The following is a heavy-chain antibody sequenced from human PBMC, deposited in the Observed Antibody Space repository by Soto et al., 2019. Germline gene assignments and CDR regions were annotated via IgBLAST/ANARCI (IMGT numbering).Heavy chain of an antibody. CDR3: ARESGGSTATLDYYYFYMDV. V-gene: IGHV1-2*04. CDR2: INPNSGVT. CDR1: GDRFTDYY. J-gene: IGHJ6*03. Sequence: QVQLVQSGAEVKEPGASVTVSCRASGDRFTDYYMHWVRQAPGQGLEWMGWINPNSGVTKYAQKFQGWGTMTRDTSIRTVYLQLTRLRFADTAIYYCARESGGSTATLDYYYFYMDVWGTGTTVTVPS. D-gene: IGHD1-26*01.